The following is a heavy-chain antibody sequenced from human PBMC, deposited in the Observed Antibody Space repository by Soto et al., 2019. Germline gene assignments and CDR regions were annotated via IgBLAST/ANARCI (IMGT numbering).Heavy chain of an antibody. V-gene: IGHV3-11*06. D-gene: IGHD6-13*01. CDR3: ARAFSATAPAY. CDR1: GFTFSDYY. J-gene: IGHJ4*02. Sequence: PGGSLRLSCAASGFTFSDYYMNWIRQAPGKGLEWISYISSSSTYTNYADSVKGRFTISRDNAKNSLYLQMNSLRAEDTAVYYCARAFSATAPAYWGQGTLVTVS. CDR2: ISSSSTYT.